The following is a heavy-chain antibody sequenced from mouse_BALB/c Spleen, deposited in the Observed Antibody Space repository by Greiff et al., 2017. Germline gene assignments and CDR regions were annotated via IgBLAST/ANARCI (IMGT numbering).Heavy chain of an antibody. CDR2: IWGGGST. CDR3: ARKDYYGSSPPYAMDY. V-gene: IGHV2-6-4*01. D-gene: IGHD1-1*01. J-gene: IGHJ4*01. Sequence: QVQLKESGPGLVAPSQSLSITCTVSGFSLSRYSVHWVRQPPGKGLEWLGMIWGGGSTDYNSALKSRLSISKDNSKSQVFLKMNSLQTDDTAMYYCARKDYYGSSPPYAMDYWGQGTSVTVSS. CDR1: GFSLSRYS.